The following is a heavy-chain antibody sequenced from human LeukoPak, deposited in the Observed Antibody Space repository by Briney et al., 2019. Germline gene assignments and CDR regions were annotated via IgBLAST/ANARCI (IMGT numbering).Heavy chain of an antibody. J-gene: IGHJ4*02. CDR3: ARDIGEMATIPYFDY. V-gene: IGHV1-69*05. Sequence: ASVKVSCKASGGTFSSYAIGWVRQAPGQGLEWMGRIIPIFGTANYAQKFQGRVTITTDESTSTAYMELSSLRSEDTAVYYCARDIGEMATIPYFDYRGQGTLVTVSS. CDR2: IIPIFGTA. D-gene: IGHD5-24*01. CDR1: GGTFSSYA.